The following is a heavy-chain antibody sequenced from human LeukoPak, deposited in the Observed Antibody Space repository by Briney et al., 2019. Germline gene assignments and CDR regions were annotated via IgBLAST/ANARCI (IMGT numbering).Heavy chain of an antibody. J-gene: IGHJ5*02. CDR3: ARRYYDFWSGPDNWFDP. CDR1: GGSFSGYY. Sequence: SETLSLTCAVYGGSFSGYYWSWIRQPPGKGLEWIGSIYYSGSTYYNPSLKSRVTISVDTSKNQFSLKLSSVTAADMAVYYCARRYYDFWSGPDNWFDPWGQGTLVTVSS. D-gene: IGHD3-3*01. CDR2: IYYSGST. V-gene: IGHV4-34*01.